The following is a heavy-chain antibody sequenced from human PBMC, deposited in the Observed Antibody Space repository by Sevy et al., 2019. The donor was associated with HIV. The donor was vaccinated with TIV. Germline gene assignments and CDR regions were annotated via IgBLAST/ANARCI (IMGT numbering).Heavy chain of an antibody. CDR3: ARDPDILSGYPSHYFDY. V-gene: IGHV3-7*01. J-gene: IGHJ4*02. CDR2: IKEDGSQK. Sequence: GGSLRLSCAASGFSFSKYWMSWVRQAPGKGLEWVANIKEDGSQKNYLESVKGRFTISRDNATNLLYLQMNNLRADDTAVYYCARDPDILSGYPSHYFDYWGQGTLVTVSS. D-gene: IGHD3-9*01. CDR1: GFSFSKYW.